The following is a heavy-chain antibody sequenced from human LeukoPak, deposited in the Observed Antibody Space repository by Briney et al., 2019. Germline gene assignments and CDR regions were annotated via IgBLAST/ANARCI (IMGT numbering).Heavy chain of an antibody. J-gene: IGHJ5*02. CDR1: GFTFSSYG. CDR3: AKDRWGANRLAPVNWFDP. Sequence: GRSLRLSCAASGFTFSSYGMHWVRQAPGKGLEWVAVISYDGSNKYYADSVKGRFTISRDNSKNTLYLQINSLRGEDTAVYYCAKDRWGANRLAPVNWFDPWGQGTLVTVSS. D-gene: IGHD1-26*01. CDR2: ISYDGSNK. V-gene: IGHV3-30*18.